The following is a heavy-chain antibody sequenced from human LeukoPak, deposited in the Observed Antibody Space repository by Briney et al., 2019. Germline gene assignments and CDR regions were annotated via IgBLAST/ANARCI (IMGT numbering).Heavy chain of an antibody. D-gene: IGHD4-17*01. J-gene: IGHJ5*02. Sequence: SETLSLTCTVSGYSISSGYYWGWIRQPPGKGLEWIGSIYHSGSTYYNPSLKSRVTISVDTSENQFSLQLSSVTAADTAVYYCARDDYGDFIGPWGQGILVTVSS. CDR2: IYHSGST. CDR1: GYSISSGYY. V-gene: IGHV4-38-2*02. CDR3: ARDDYGDFIGP.